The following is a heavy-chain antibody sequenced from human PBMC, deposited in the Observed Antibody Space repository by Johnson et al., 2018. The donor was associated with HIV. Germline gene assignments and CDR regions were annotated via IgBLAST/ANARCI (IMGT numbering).Heavy chain of an antibody. D-gene: IGHD3-3*01. Sequence: VQLVESWGGLVQPGRSLRLSCAASGFTFSSYWMSWVRQAPGKGLEWVANIKQDGSEKYYVDSVKGRFTISSDNAKNSLYLQRNSLRAGDTAVYYCAKAKTVARIAIFFDIWGQGTMVTVSS. V-gene: IGHV3-7*05. J-gene: IGHJ3*02. CDR2: IKQDGSEK. CDR3: AKAKTVARIAIFFDI. CDR1: GFTFSSYW.